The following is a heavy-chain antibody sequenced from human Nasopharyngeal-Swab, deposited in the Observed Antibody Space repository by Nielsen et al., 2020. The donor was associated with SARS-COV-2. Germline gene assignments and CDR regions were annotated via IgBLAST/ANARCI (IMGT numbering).Heavy chain of an antibody. V-gene: IGHV4-39*01. CDR2: IYYSGST. CDR3: ARHGFRQLERFLMAFDI. J-gene: IGHJ3*02. Sequence: ETLSLTCTVSGGSISSSSYYWGWIRQPPGKGLEWIGSIYYSGSTYYNPSLKSRVTISVDTSKHQFSLKLSSVTAADTAVYYCARHGFRQLERFLMAFDIWGQGTMVTVSS. CDR1: GGSISSSSYY. D-gene: IGHD1-1*01.